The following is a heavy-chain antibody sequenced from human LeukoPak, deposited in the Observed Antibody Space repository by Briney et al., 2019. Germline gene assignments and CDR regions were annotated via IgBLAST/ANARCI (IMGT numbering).Heavy chain of an antibody. CDR1: GGSFSGYF. D-gene: IGHD6-6*01. J-gene: IGHJ4*02. CDR3: ARGDLAARMGY. Sequence: SETLSLTCAVYGGSFSGYFWTWIRQPPGKGLEWIGEINPGGSTNYNPSLKSRVTISIDTSKNQFSLKLSPVTAADTAVYYCARGDLAARMGYWGQGTLVTVSS. CDR2: INPGGST. V-gene: IGHV4-34*01.